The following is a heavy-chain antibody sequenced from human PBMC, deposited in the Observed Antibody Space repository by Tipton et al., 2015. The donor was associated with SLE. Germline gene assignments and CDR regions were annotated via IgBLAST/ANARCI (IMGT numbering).Heavy chain of an antibody. J-gene: IGHJ4*02. V-gene: IGHV4-39*07. D-gene: IGHD4-23*01. Sequence: TLSLTCTVSGGSISSSTYYWGWIRQPPGKGLECVGSIYYSGSTYYNPSLKSRVTISVDTSKNQFSLKLSSVTAADTAVYYCARGGGNRGILDYWGQGTLVTVSS. CDR1: GGSISSSTYY. CDR3: ARGGGNRGILDY. CDR2: IYYSGST.